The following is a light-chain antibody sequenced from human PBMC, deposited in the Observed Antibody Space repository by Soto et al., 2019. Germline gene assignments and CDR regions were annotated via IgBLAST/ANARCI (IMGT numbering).Light chain of an antibody. Sequence: DIQLTQSPFFLSASVGDRVTITCRASQGIRSYLAWYQQRPGKAPELLIYGASTLRTGVASRFSGSGSGTEVTLTISSLQHEDFATYFCQQLNIFPPLFTFGPGTKVDI. V-gene: IGKV1-9*01. CDR1: QGIRSY. CDR2: GAS. J-gene: IGKJ3*01. CDR3: QQLNIFPPLFT.